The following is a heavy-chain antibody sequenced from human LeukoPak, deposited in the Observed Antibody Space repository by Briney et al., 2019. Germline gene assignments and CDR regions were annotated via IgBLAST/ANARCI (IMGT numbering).Heavy chain of an antibody. Sequence: PSETLSLTCAVSGGSISSSNWWSWVRQSPGKGLEWIGEIYHSGSTNYIPSLRSRVTISVDKSKNQFSLKLSSVTAADTAVYYCTRVDSSHRFDYWGQGTLVTVSS. J-gene: IGHJ4*02. D-gene: IGHD6-13*01. CDR2: IYHSGST. CDR3: TRVDSSHRFDY. V-gene: IGHV4-4*02. CDR1: GGSISSSNW.